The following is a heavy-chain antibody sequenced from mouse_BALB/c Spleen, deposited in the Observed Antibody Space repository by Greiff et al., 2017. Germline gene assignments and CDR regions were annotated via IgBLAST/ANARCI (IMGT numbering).Heavy chain of an antibody. CDR2: INSNGGST. CDR3: ARAITTVVFDY. CDR1: GFTFSSYG. J-gene: IGHJ2*01. D-gene: IGHD1-1*01. V-gene: IGHV5-6-3*01. Sequence: EVKLMESGGGLVQPGGSLKLSCAASGFTFSSYGMSWVRQTPDKRLELVATINSNGGSTYYPDSVKGRFTISRDNAKNTLYLQMSSLKSEDTAMYYCARAITTVVFDYWGQGTTLTVSS.